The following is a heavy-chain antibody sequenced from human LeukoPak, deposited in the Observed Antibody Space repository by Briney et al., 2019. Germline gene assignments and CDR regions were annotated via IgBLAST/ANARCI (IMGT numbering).Heavy chain of an antibody. CDR3: ARGRIAAAGRRRYYYYYMDV. CDR2: IYYSGST. J-gene: IGHJ6*03. D-gene: IGHD6-13*01. Sequence: PSETLSLTCTVSGGSISSSSYYWGWIRQPPGKGLEWIGSIYYSGSTYYNPSLKSRVTISVDTSKNQFSLKLSSVTAADTAVYYCARGRIAAAGRRRYYYYYMDVWGKGTTVTISS. V-gene: IGHV4-39*07. CDR1: GGSISSSSYY.